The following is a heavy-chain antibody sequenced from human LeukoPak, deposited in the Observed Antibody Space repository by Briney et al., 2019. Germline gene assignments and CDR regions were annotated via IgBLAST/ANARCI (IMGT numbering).Heavy chain of an antibody. CDR1: GGSISNYY. D-gene: IGHD6-25*01. CDR2: IYYTGST. Sequence: SETLSLTCTVSGGSISNYYWSWIRQSPGKGLEWIGYIYYTGSTNYNPSLKSRVSISVDTSKSQFSLKVNSVTTADTAVYYCARSGEAASPRHWFDPWGQGTLVTVSS. V-gene: IGHV4-59*01. CDR3: ARSGEAASPRHWFDP. J-gene: IGHJ5*02.